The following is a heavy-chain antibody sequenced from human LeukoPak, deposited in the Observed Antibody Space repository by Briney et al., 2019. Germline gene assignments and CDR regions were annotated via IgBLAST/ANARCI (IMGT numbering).Heavy chain of an antibody. V-gene: IGHV4-61*01. D-gene: IGHD2-2*02. CDR3: ARRYQLLYFGYFDY. CDR1: GGSISSSSYY. J-gene: IGHJ4*02. Sequence: SETLSLTCAVSGGSISSSSYYWSWIRQPPGKGLEWIGYIYYSGSTNYNPSLKSRVTISVDTSKNQFSLKLSSVTAADTAVYYCARRYQLLYFGYFDYWGQGTLVTVSS. CDR2: IYYSGST.